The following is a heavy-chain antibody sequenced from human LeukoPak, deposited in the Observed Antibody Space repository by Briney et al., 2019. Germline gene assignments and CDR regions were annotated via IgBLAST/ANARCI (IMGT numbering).Heavy chain of an antibody. V-gene: IGHV5-51*01. J-gene: IGHJ3*02. D-gene: IGHD4-17*01. Sequence: GESLKISCKGSGYTFTNYWIGWVRQMPGKGLEWMGIIYPGDSDTRYSPSFQGQVTISADKSISTAYLQWSSLKASDTAMYYCARLGGVTTRRRNDAFDIWGQGTMVTVSS. CDR2: IYPGDSDT. CDR3: ARLGGVTTRRRNDAFDI. CDR1: GYTFTNYW.